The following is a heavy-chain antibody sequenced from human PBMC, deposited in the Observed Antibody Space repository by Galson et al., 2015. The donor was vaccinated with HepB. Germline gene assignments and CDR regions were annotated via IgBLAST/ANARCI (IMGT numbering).Heavy chain of an antibody. CDR2: IDWDDDK. D-gene: IGHD3-3*01. Sequence: PALVKPTQTLTLTRTFSGFSLSTSGMCVSWIRQPPGKALEWLALIDWDDDKYYSTSLKTRLTISKDTSKNQVVLTMTNMDPVDTATYYCARAYYDFWSGYPPRADYYYYMDVWGKGTTVTVSS. CDR3: ARAYYDFWSGYPPRADYYYYMDV. V-gene: IGHV2-70*01. J-gene: IGHJ6*03. CDR1: GFSLSTSGMC.